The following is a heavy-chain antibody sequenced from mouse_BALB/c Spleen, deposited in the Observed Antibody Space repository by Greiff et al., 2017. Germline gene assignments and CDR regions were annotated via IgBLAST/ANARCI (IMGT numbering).Heavy chain of an antibody. J-gene: IGHJ1*01. CDR1: GYTFTSYT. V-gene: IGHV1-4*01. CDR3: ARRETTVVAPLDD. D-gene: IGHD1-1*01. CDR2: INHSSGYT. Sequence: VQGVESGAELARPGASVKMSCKASGYTFTSYTMHWVKQRPGQGLEWIGYINHSSGYTNYNQKFKDKATLTADKSSSTAYMQLSSLTSEDSAIYYSARRETTVVAPLDDWGAGTTVTVSS.